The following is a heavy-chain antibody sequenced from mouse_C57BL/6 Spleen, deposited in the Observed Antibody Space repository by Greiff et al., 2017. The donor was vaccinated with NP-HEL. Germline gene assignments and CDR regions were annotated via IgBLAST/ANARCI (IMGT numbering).Heavy chain of an antibody. Sequence: EVQLQQSGAELVRPGASVKLSCTASGFNIKDYYMHWVKQRPEQGLEWIGRIDPEDGDTEYAPKFQGKATMTADTSSNTAYLQLSSLTSEDTAVYYCTTGSYYGNHDYAMDYWGQGTSVTVSS. CDR1: GFNIKDYY. CDR3: TTGSYYGNHDYAMDY. J-gene: IGHJ4*01. D-gene: IGHD2-10*01. CDR2: IDPEDGDT. V-gene: IGHV14-1*01.